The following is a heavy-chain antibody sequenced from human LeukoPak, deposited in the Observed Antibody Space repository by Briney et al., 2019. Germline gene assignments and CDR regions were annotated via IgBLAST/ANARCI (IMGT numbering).Heavy chain of an antibody. CDR1: GFTFSSYA. V-gene: IGHV3-23*01. J-gene: IGHJ6*02. D-gene: IGHD1-1*01. CDR3: AKGTRYHFYYGMHV. CDR2: ISGSGGST. Sequence: GGSLRLSCAASGFTFSSYAMNWVRQTPGKGLEWVSSISGSGGSTYYADSVKGRFTISRDNSKNTLYVQMNSLRAEDTALYYCAKGTRYHFYYGMHVWGQGTTVTVSS.